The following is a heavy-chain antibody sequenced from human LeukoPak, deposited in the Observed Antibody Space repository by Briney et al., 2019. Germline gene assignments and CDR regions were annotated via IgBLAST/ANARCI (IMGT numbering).Heavy chain of an antibody. J-gene: IGHJ4*02. V-gene: IGHV3-7*03. CDR1: GFTLNTHW. CDR2: IKQDGRDT. Sequence: QPGGSLLLSCAASGFTLNTHWMSWGRQAPGKGLEWVANIKQDGRDTYYVDSVKGRFTISRDNAKNSLNLQMNSLRAEDTAMYYCATSEGYWGQGTLVTVSS. CDR3: ATSEGY.